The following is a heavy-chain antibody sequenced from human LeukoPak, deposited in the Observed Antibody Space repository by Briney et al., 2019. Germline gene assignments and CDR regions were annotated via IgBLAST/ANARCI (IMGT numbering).Heavy chain of an antibody. CDR2: IYHSGRT. Sequence: PSETLSLTCAVSGYSISSGYYWGWIRQPPGKGLEWIGSIYHSGRTNYNPSLKSRVTLSVDTSKNQFSLKLSSVTAADTAVYYCAAYDSSGYYYFDYWGQGTLVTVSS. CDR3: AAYDSSGYYYFDY. D-gene: IGHD3-22*01. V-gene: IGHV4-38-2*01. CDR1: GYSISSGYY. J-gene: IGHJ4*02.